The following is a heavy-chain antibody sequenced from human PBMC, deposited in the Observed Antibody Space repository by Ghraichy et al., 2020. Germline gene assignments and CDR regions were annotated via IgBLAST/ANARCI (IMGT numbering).Heavy chain of an antibody. CDR2: IDWDDDK. J-gene: IGHJ4*02. V-gene: IGHV2-70*04. CDR3: ARMFNDYYDSSGYYLD. Sequence: SGPTLVKPTQTLTLTCTFSGFSLSTSGMRVSWIRRPPGKALEWLARIDWDDDKFYSTSLKTRLTISKDTSKNQVVLTMTNMDPVDTATYYCARMFNDYYDSSGYYLDWGQGTLVTVSS. CDR1: GFSLSTSGMR. D-gene: IGHD3-22*01.